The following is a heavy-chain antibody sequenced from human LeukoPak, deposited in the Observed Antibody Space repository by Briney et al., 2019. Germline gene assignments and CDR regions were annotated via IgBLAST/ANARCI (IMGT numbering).Heavy chain of an antibody. CDR3: ARDLGYYVSSGYSFPPLDDY. J-gene: IGHJ4*02. Sequence: GASVKVSCKASGYTFTGYYMHWVRQAPGQGLEWMGWINPNSGGTNYAQKFQGRVTMTRDTSISTAYMELSRLRSDDTAVYYCARDLGYYVSSGYSFPPLDDYWGQGTLVTVSS. V-gene: IGHV1-2*02. CDR2: INPNSGGT. D-gene: IGHD3-22*01. CDR1: GYTFTGYY.